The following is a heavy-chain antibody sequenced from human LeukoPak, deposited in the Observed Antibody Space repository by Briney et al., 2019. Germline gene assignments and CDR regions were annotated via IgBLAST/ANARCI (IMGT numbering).Heavy chain of an antibody. CDR2: GST. D-gene: IGHD2-2*01. J-gene: IGHJ3*02. Sequence: GSTNYNPSLKSRVTMSVDTSKNQFSLKLSSVTAADTAVYYCARVPPMGYCSSTSCYQDAFDIWGQGTMVTVSS. CDR3: ARVPPMGYCSSTSCYQDAFDI. V-gene: IGHV4-4*07.